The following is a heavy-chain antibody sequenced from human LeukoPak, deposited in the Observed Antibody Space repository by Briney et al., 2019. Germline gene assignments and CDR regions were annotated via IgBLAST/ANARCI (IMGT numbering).Heavy chain of an antibody. V-gene: IGHV4-61*01. CDR2: IYYSGST. CDR1: GYSISSGYY. D-gene: IGHD3-10*01. CDR3: GGTNYNPSVKSRVTISVDASKNQFSLKLSSVTAADTAVYYCARGRLLWFGELPFDY. Sequence: PSETLSLTCTVSGYSISSGYYWSWIRQPPGKGLEWIGYIYYSGSTNYNPSPKSRVTIPVDTSKNKFSMKLSSVTPADTPLYYSGGTNYNPSVKSRVTISVDASKNQFSLKLSSVTAADTAVYYCARGRLLWFGELPFDYWGQGTLVTVSS. J-gene: IGHJ4*02.